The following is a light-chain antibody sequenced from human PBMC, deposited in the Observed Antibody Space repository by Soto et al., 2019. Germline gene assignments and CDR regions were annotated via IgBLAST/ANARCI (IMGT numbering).Light chain of an antibody. CDR3: QQLDSYPLT. V-gene: IGKV1-9*01. J-gene: IGKJ3*01. CDR1: QGISSY. Sequence: DIQLTQSPSFLSASVGDRVTITCRASQGISSYLAWYQQKPGNAPKLLIYTASTLQSGVPSRFSGSGSGTEFTLTISSLQPEDFATYYWQQLDSYPLTFGPGTKVDIK. CDR2: TAS.